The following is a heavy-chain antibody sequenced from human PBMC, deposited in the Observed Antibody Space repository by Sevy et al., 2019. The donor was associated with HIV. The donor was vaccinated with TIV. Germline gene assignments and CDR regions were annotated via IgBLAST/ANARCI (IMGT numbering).Heavy chain of an antibody. D-gene: IGHD1-1*01. Sequence: SETLSLTCSVSGGSISSGAYSWNWIRQPPGKGLEWIGYIFHTGSTYYNPSLKSRLTISVDRSKNQFSLKMTSVTAADTAMYYCARDGGTMTTPGHFDYWGQGFLVTVSS. J-gene: IGHJ4*02. V-gene: IGHV4-30-2*01. CDR3: ARDGGTMTTPGHFDY. CDR1: GGSISSGAYS. CDR2: IFHTGST.